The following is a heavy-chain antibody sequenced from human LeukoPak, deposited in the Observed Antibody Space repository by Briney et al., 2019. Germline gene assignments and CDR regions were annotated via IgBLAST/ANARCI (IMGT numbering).Heavy chain of an antibody. CDR1: GFTFGSYW. CDR3: ARHPYDSRGYVT. CDR2: INTDGGST. J-gene: IGHJ5*02. Sequence: GGSLRFSCAASGFTFGSYWMHWVRHAPGKGLVWVSRINTDGGSTTYADSVKGRFTISRDNAKNTLYLQMNSLRAEDTAVYYCARHPYDSRGYVTWGQGILVTVSS. D-gene: IGHD3-22*01. V-gene: IGHV3-74*01.